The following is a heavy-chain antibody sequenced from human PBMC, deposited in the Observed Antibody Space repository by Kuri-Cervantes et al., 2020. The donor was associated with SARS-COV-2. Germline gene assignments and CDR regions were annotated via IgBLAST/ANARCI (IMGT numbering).Heavy chain of an antibody. CDR2: ISGSGGST. J-gene: IGHJ4*02. D-gene: IGHD6-13*01. Sequence: GGSLRLSCAASGFTFSSSAMSWVRQAPGKGLEWVSAISGSGGSTYYADSVKGRFTISRDNSKNTLYLQMNSLRAEDTAVYYCAKREQYSSSWGDVDYWGQGTLVTVSS. V-gene: IGHV3-23*01. CDR1: GFTFSSSA. CDR3: AKREQYSSSWGDVDY.